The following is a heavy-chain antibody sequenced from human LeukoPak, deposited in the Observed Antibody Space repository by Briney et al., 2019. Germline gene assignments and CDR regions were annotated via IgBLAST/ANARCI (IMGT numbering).Heavy chain of an antibody. Sequence: GGSLRLSCAASGFSFSSYSMNWVRQAPGKGLEWVSYITSSSSTMYYADAVKGRFAISRDNAKNSLYLQMNSLRAEDTAVYYCARKGGSSGYPFDYWGQGTLVTVSS. CDR2: ITSSSSTM. V-gene: IGHV3-48*01. CDR1: GFSFSSYS. J-gene: IGHJ4*02. CDR3: ARKGGSSGYPFDY. D-gene: IGHD3-22*01.